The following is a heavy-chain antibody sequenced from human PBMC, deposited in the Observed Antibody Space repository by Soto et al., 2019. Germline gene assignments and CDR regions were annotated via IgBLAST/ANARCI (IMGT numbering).Heavy chain of an antibody. Sequence: GGSLRLSCAASGFTFSGSAMHWVRQASGKGLEWVGRIRSKGNSYATAYAASVKGRFTISRDDSKNTAYLQMNSLKTEDTAVYYCTRLLSDAFDIWGQGTMVTVSS. CDR2: IRSKGNSYAT. CDR1: GFTFSGSA. J-gene: IGHJ3*02. CDR3: TRLLSDAFDI. V-gene: IGHV3-73*01.